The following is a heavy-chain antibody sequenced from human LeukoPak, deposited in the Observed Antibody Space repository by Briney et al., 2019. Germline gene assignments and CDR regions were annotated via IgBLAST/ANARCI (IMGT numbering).Heavy chain of an antibody. CDR2: IRGSGDRT. CDR3: AKDSKIVGATFRSYHYMDV. J-gene: IGHJ6*03. CDR1: GFTFSSYA. Sequence: GGSLRLSCAASGFTFSSYAMSWVRQAPGKGLEWVSAIRGSGDRTHYADSVKGRFTISRDNSKNTLYLQMNSLRAEDTAVYYCAKDSKIVGATFRSYHYMDVWGKGTAITVSS. D-gene: IGHD1-26*01. V-gene: IGHV3-23*01.